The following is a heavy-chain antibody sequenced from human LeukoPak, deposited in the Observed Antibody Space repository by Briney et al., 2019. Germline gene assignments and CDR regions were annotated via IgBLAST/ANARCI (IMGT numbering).Heavy chain of an antibody. Sequence: GGSLRLSCAASGFTFSSYWMSWVRQAPGKGLEWVANIKPDGTEKYYVDSVKGRFTISRGNPNNSLFLQMNSLRDDDTAIYYCATVAMVRGSSGYWGQGTLVTVSS. CDR3: ATVAMVRGSSGY. CDR1: GFTFSSYW. V-gene: IGHV3-7*01. J-gene: IGHJ4*02. CDR2: IKPDGTEK. D-gene: IGHD3-10*01.